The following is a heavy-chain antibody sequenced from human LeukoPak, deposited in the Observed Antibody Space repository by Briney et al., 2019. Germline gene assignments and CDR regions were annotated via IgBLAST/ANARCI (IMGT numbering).Heavy chain of an antibody. CDR3: ARDGLWFGEPTFDY. CDR2: IGVFNGNT. Sequence: ASVKVSCKASGYSFTSYGITWVRQAPGQGLEWMGWIGVFNGNTNYVQRLQGRVTMTTDTSTSTAYMELRSLRSDDTAVYYCARDGLWFGEPTFDYWGQGTLVTVSS. D-gene: IGHD3-10*01. V-gene: IGHV1-18*01. J-gene: IGHJ4*02. CDR1: GYSFTSYG.